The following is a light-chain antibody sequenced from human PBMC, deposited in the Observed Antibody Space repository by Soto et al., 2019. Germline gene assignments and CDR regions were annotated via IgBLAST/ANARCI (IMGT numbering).Light chain of an antibody. CDR3: QQYGSSPWT. CDR2: GAS. CDR1: QSVTSSF. Sequence: EIVLTQSPGTLSLSLGERATLSCRASQSVTSSFLAWYQQKPGQAPRLLIYGASSRATGIPDRFSGSGSGTDFTLTISRLEPEDFAVYYCQQYGSSPWTFGQGNKVEIK. V-gene: IGKV3-20*01. J-gene: IGKJ1*01.